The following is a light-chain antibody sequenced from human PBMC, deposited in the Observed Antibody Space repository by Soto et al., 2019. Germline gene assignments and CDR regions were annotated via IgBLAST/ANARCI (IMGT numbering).Light chain of an antibody. Sequence: DIQMTQSPSSLSASVGDRVSITCWASQGIGDWLAWYQQKPESAPKYLIFAASNLQSGVPSRFSGSGSGTEFPLTISSLQPEDFASYYCQQYHTFPLTFGGGTKVEIK. J-gene: IGKJ4*01. CDR3: QQYHTFPLT. CDR1: QGIGDW. CDR2: AAS. V-gene: IGKV1D-16*01.